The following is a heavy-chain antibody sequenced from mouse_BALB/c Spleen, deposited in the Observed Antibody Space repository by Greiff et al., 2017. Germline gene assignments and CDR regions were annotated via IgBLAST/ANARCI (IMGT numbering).Heavy chain of an antibody. CDR1: GYTFTSYW. Sequence: VQLQQPGAELVKPGASVKLSCKASGYTFTSYWMHWVKQRPGQGLEWIGEINPSNGRTNYNEKFKSKATLTVDKSSSTAYMQLSSLTSEDSAVYYCARDSIYYYGSSYDAMDYWGQGTSVTVSS. CDR2: INPSNGRT. D-gene: IGHD1-1*01. J-gene: IGHJ4*01. V-gene: IGHV1S81*02. CDR3: ARDSIYYYGSSYDAMDY.